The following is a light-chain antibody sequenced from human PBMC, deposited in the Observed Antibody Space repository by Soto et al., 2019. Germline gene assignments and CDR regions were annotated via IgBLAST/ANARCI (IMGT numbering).Light chain of an antibody. V-gene: IGKV1-5*03. CDR3: QQYSSSPIT. Sequence: DIQMTQSPSSLSASVGDRVTLTCRASQNINNWLAWYQQKPGQAPKLLVYKASSLESGVPSSFSGTGSGTEFTLTICSVQPDDFATYFCQQYSSSPITFGQGTRLRL. J-gene: IGKJ5*01. CDR2: KAS. CDR1: QNINNW.